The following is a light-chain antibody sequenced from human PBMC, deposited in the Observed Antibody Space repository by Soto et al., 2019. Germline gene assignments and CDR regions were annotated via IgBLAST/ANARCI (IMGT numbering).Light chain of an antibody. CDR2: EVS. J-gene: IGLJ1*01. CDR3: NSYTSSNTYV. V-gene: IGLV2-18*02. CDR1: SSDVGSYNR. Sequence: QSALTPPPSVSGSPGQSVTISYPGTSSDVGSYNRVSWYQQPPGTAPKLMIYEVSNRPSGVPDRFSGSKSGNTASLTISGLQAEDEADYYCNSYTSSNTYVFGTGTKVTVL.